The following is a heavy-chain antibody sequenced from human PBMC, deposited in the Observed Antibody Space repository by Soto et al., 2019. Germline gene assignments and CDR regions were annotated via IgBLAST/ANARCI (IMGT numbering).Heavy chain of an antibody. CDR2: IYHSGST. V-gene: IGHV4-38-2*01. J-gene: IGHJ4*02. CDR3: ARVDFWIGTNKYYSDY. D-gene: IGHD3-3*01. CDR1: GYSISSGYY. Sequence: SETLALTCAVYGYSISSGYYWGWIRPPPGKGLEWIGSIYHSGSTYYNPSLKSRVTISVDTSKNQFSLKLSSVTAADTAVYYCARVDFWIGTNKYYSDYWGKGTLVIVS.